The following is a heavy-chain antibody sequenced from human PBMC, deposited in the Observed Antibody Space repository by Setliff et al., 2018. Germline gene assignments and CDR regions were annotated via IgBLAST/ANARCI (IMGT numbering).Heavy chain of an antibody. J-gene: IGHJ5*02. CDR3: ARDVSPYGSGNYYVINWFDP. Sequence: ASVKVSCKASGYTFTDYAIHWVRQAPGQRPEWMGWINPDKGNTKYSQKFQDRVTIIRYTSASTAYMELSSLRSEDTAVYYCARDVSPYGSGNYYVINWFDPWGQ. V-gene: IGHV1-3*01. CDR2: INPDKGNT. D-gene: IGHD3-10*01. CDR1: GYTFTDYA.